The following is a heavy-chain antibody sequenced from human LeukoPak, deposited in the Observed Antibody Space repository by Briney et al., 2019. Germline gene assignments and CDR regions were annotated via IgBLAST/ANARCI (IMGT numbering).Heavy chain of an antibody. J-gene: IGHJ6*02. CDR1: GGSIGSFH. CDR3: ARVGVTHYYYYGMDV. CDR2: IYNSVIT. Sequence: SETLSLTCTVSGGSIGSFHWSWIRQPPGKGLEWIGYIYNSVITNSNPSLKSRVTMSVDTSKNQFSLKLSSVTAADTAVYYCARVGVTHYYYYGMDVWGQGTTVTVSS. V-gene: IGHV4-59*01. D-gene: IGHD3-16*01.